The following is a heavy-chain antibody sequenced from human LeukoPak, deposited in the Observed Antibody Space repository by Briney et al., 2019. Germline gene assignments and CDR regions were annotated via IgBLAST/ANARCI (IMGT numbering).Heavy chain of an antibody. D-gene: IGHD6-19*01. J-gene: IGHJ4*02. CDR1: GGTFSSYA. CDR2: ISAYNGNT. Sequence: ASVKVSCKASGGTFSSYAISWVRQAPGQGLEWMGWISAYNGNTNYAQKLQGRVTMTTDTSTSTAYMELRSLRSDDTAVYYCAREGPQWLALDYWGQGTLVTVSS. V-gene: IGHV1-18*01. CDR3: AREGPQWLALDY.